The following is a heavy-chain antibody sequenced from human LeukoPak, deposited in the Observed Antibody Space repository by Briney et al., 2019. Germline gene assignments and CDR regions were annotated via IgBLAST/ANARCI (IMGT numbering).Heavy chain of an antibody. CDR2: INPSGGST. CDR3: ATRRDGYNSPFDP. D-gene: IGHD5-12*01. J-gene: IGHJ5*02. CDR1: GYTFTSYY. V-gene: IGHV1-46*01. Sequence: ASVKVSCKVSGYTFTSYYMHWVRQAPGQGLEWMGIINPSGGSTSYAQKFQGRVTMTRDTSTSTVYMELSSLRAEDTAVYYCATRRDGYNSPFDPWGQGTLVTVSS.